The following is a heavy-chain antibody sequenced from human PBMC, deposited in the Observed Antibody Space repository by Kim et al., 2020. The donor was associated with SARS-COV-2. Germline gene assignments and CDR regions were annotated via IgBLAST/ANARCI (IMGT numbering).Heavy chain of an antibody. D-gene: IGHD3-9*01. V-gene: IGHV3-15*01. CDR2: IKSKTDGGTT. Sequence: GGSLRLSCAASGFTFSNAWMSWVRQAPGKGLEWVGRIKSKTDGGTTDYAAPVKGRFTISRDDSKNTLYLQMNSLKTEDTAVYYCTTWLTVEATGYYLLDAFDIWGQGTMVTVSS. CDR3: TTWLTVEATGYYLLDAFDI. CDR1: GFTFSNAW. J-gene: IGHJ3*02.